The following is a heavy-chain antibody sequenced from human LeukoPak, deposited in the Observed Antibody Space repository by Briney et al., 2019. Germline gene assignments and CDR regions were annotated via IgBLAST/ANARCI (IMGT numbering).Heavy chain of an antibody. J-gene: IGHJ4*02. Sequence: PGRSLRLSCSASGFTFDDYAVSWFRQAPGKGLEWVGFIRSKAFGGTPEYAASVRGRFTISRDDSKSIAYLQMNSLKTEDKAVYYCTRNTVTVHFDYWSQGTPVTVSS. CDR1: GFTFDDYA. CDR2: IRSKAFGGTP. D-gene: IGHD4-17*01. CDR3: TRNTVTVHFDY. V-gene: IGHV3-49*03.